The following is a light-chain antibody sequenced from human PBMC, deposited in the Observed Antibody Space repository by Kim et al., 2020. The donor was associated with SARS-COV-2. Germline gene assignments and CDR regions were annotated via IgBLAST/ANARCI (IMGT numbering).Light chain of an antibody. J-gene: IGLJ1*01. CDR2: KDS. CDR3: QSADTTGNFV. Sequence: SYELTQEPSVSVSPGQTARITCSGDALPKQFGYWYQQKPGQAPVLLIYKDSQRPLGIPERFSGSSSGTTVTLFITGVQAEDEADYYCQSADTTGNFVFGSGTKVTVL. CDR1: ALPKQF. V-gene: IGLV3-25*03.